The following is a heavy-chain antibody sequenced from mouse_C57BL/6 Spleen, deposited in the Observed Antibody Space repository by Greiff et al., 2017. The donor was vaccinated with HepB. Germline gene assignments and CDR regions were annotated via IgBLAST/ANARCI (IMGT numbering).Heavy chain of an antibody. CDR1: GYTFTSYD. CDR3: AREVVITTEGVDY. D-gene: IGHD1-1*01. Sequence: QVHVKQSGPELVKPGASVKLSCKASGYTFTSYDINWVKQRPGQGLEWIGWIYPRDGSTKYNEKFKGKATLTVDTSSSTAYMELHSLTSEDSAVYFCAREVVITTEGVDYWGQGTTLTVSS. CDR2: IYPRDGST. J-gene: IGHJ2*01. V-gene: IGHV1-85*01.